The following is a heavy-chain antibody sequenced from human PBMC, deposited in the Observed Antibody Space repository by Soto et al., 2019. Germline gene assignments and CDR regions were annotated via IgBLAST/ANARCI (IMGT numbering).Heavy chain of an antibody. V-gene: IGHV1-2*02. CDR3: ARDLGGYDLYGPDT. CDR2: INLNSGDT. D-gene: IGHD5-12*01. J-gene: IGHJ5*02. CDR1: GDTFTDSS. Sequence: ASVKVSCKTSGDTFTDSSMHWVRQAPGQGLEWMGWINLNSGDTNYAEKFRARVTMTRDTSIITAYMELTRLKSDDTAVYYCARDLGGYDLYGPDTWGQGTLVTVSS.